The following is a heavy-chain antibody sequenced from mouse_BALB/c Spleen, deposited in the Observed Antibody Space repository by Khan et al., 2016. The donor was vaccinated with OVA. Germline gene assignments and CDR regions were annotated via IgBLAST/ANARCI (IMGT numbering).Heavy chain of an antibody. J-gene: IGHJ2*01. V-gene: IGHV1-7*01. Sequence: QVQLQQSGAERAKPGASVKMSCKASGYTFTTYWMHWVKQRPGQGLEWIGYINPTSGYTDYNEKFKDRATLSVDKSSSTAYMQLSSLTSEDSAVYYCTRDRIDYWGQGTTLTVSS. CDR1: GYTFTTYW. CDR2: INPTSGYT. CDR3: TRDRIDY.